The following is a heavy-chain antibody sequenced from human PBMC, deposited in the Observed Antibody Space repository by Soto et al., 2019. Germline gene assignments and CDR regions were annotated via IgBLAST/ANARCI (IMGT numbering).Heavy chain of an antibody. D-gene: IGHD3-10*01. J-gene: IGHJ6*02. CDR2: IHHSGTT. CDR3: ARAGDTMVRGVIIMNYYGMDV. Sequence: SETLSLTCAVSGYSISSGYYWGWIRQPPGKGLEWIGNIHHSGTTYYNPSLKSRVTISIDRSKNQFSLKLSSVTAADTAVYYCARAGDTMVRGVIIMNYYGMDVWGQGTTVTVSS. CDR1: GYSISSGYY. V-gene: IGHV4-38-2*01.